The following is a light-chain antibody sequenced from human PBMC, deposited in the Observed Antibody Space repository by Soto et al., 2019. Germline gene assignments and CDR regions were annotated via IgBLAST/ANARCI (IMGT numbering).Light chain of an antibody. CDR2: DVS. Sequence: DIQMTQSPSTLSASIGDRVTITCRASESISSWLAWYQQKPGKAPKLLIYDVSSLESGVPSRFSSSGSGTEFTLTISSLQPDDFATYYCQQYNSYPWTFGQGTKVEIK. V-gene: IGKV1-5*01. J-gene: IGKJ1*01. CDR3: QQYNSYPWT. CDR1: ESISSW.